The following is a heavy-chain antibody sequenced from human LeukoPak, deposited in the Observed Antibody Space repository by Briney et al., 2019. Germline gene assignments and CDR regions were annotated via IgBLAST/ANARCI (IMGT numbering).Heavy chain of an antibody. D-gene: IGHD1-26*01. CDR2: IYHSGST. J-gene: IGHJ5*02. V-gene: IGHV4-38-2*02. CDR3: ARVPGELLRPWFDP. Sequence: SETLSLTCTVSGYSISSGYYWGWIRPPPGKGLEWIGSIYHSGSTYYNPSLKSRVTISVDTSKNQFSLKLSSVTAADTAVYYCARVPGELLRPWFDPGGQGTLVTFSP. CDR1: GYSISSGYY.